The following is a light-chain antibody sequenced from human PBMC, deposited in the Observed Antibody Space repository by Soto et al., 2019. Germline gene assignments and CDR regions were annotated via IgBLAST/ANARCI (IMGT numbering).Light chain of an antibody. CDR3: QQSFRTPPT. J-gene: IGKJ1*01. V-gene: IGKV1-39*01. CDR1: RSISSY. Sequence: DIQMTQSPSSLSASVGDRVTITCRASRSISSYLNWYQQKPGKAPNLLIYAASSLQSGVPSRFSGSGSGTDFTLNIRHPQPEGFATYFWQQSFRTPPTFGQGNQGEIK. CDR2: AAS.